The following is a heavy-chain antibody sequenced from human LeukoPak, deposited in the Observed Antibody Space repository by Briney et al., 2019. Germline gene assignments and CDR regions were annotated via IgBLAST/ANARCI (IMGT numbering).Heavy chain of an antibody. CDR3: ARVQYQLLQGLDY. CDR1: GGTLSSYA. CDR2: IIPIFGTA. J-gene: IGHJ4*02. D-gene: IGHD2-2*01. V-gene: IGHV1-69*01. Sequence: GSSVKVSCKASGGTLSSYAISWVRQAPGQGLEWMGGIIPIFGTANYAQKFQGRVTITADESTSTAYMELRSLRSEDTAVYYCARVQYQLLQGLDYWGQGTLVTGSS.